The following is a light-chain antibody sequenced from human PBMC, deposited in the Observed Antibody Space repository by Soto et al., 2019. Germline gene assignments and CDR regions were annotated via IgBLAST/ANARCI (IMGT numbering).Light chain of an antibody. CDR1: QDITNY. J-gene: IGKJ2*01. CDR2: DAS. V-gene: IGKV1-27*01. CDR3: QEYNSLLYT. Sequence: DIQVTQSPSSLSASVGDRVTITCQASQDITNYLNWYQQKPGKVPNLLLYDASTLQSGVPSRFSGSGSGTDFTLTISSLQPEDVATYYCQEYNSLLYTFGQGTKLEIK.